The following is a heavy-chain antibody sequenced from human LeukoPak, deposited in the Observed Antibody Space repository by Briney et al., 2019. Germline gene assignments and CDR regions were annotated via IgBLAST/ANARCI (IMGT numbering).Heavy chain of an antibody. CDR1: GYTFTGYY. D-gene: IGHD3-16*02. CDR3: ARDGLYDYVWGSYRLDY. CDR2: INPNSGGT. Sequence: ASVKVSCKASGYTFTGYYMHWVRQAPGQGLEWMGWINPNSGGTNYAQKFQGRVTMTRDTSISTAYMELSRLRSDDTAVYYCARDGLYDYVWGSYRLDYWGQGTLVTVCS. V-gene: IGHV1-2*02. J-gene: IGHJ4*02.